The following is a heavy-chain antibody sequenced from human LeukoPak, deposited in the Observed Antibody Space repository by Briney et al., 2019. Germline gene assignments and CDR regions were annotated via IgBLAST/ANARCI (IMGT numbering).Heavy chain of an antibody. CDR3: AREDDTSGYYYGICDF. Sequence: GGSLRLSCAASGFTFSSFELNRVRQAPGKGLEWLSYISSSGTGIHYADSVKGRFTISRDNAKNSLYLQMNSLTSEDTAVYYCAREDDTSGYYYGICDFWGQGTLVTVSS. V-gene: IGHV3-48*03. D-gene: IGHD3-22*01. J-gene: IGHJ4*02. CDR1: GFTFSSFE. CDR2: ISSSGTGI.